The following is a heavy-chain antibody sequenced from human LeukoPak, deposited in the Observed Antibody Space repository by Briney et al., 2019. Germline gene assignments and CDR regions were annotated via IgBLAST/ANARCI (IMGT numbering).Heavy chain of an antibody. CDR2: INHSGST. CDR1: GGSFSGYY. J-gene: IGHJ3*02. D-gene: IGHD3-3*01. Sequence: SETLSLTCAVYGGSFSGYYWSWIRQPPGKGLEWIGEINHSGSTNYNPSLKSRVTISVDTSKNQFSLKLSSVTAADTAVYYCARYDFWSGSDDAFDIWGQGTMVTVSS. CDR3: ARYDFWSGSDDAFDI. V-gene: IGHV4-34*01.